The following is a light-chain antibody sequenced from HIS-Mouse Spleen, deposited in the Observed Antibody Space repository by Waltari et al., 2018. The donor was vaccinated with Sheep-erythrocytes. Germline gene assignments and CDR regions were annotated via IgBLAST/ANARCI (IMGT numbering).Light chain of an antibody. Sequence: DIQLTQSPSTLSDSVGDRVTITCRASQSISSWLAWYQQKPGKAPKLLIYKASSLESGVPSRFSGSGSGTEFTLTISSLQPDDFATYYCQQYNSYSRAFGQGTKLEIK. J-gene: IGKJ2*01. CDR1: QSISSW. CDR2: KAS. V-gene: IGKV1-5*03. CDR3: QQYNSYSRA.